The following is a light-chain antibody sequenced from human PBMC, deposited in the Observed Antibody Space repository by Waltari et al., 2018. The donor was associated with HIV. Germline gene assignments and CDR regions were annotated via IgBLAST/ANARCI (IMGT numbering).Light chain of an antibody. V-gene: IGLV1-47*01. J-gene: IGLJ3*02. CDR1: TSNIGSKF. CDR2: RTN. CDR3: ASWDVSLSGWV. Sequence: SVLTQPPSTSGTPGQQVTISCSGSTSNIGSKFVYWYQQFPGTAPKLLIYRTNEPPSWVPSRFSGSKCCSSASPAITGLRSDDEADYYCASWDVSLSGWVFGGGTKLTVL.